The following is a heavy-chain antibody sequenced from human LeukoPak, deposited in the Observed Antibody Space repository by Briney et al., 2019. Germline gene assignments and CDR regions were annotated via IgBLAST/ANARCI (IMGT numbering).Heavy chain of an antibody. Sequence: PSETLSLTCTVSGGSISSHYWSWIRQPAGKGLEWIGRIYSSGSTSYNPSLKSRVTMSVDTSKNQISLKLTSVTAADTAAYYCARVSLNYYDFWSGKDTYFFDYWGQGTLVTVSS. J-gene: IGHJ4*02. CDR2: IYSSGST. V-gene: IGHV4-4*07. CDR1: GGSISSHY. D-gene: IGHD3-3*01. CDR3: ARVSLNYYDFWSGKDTYFFDY.